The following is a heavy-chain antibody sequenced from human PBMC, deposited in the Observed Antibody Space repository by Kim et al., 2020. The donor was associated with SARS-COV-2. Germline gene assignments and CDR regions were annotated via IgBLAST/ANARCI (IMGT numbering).Heavy chain of an antibody. CDR1: GFTFSSYW. J-gene: IGHJ5*02. CDR3: ARGSFQQGFDP. V-gene: IGHV3-74*01. CDR2: IKSDGSDT. Sequence: GGSLRLSCEASGFTFSSYWMNWVRQGPGKGLVWVSRIKSDGSDTHYADSVKGRFTISRDNAKNTLHLQLNSLGAEDTAIYYCARGSFQQGFDPWGQGTRVSVP. D-gene: IGHD6-13*01.